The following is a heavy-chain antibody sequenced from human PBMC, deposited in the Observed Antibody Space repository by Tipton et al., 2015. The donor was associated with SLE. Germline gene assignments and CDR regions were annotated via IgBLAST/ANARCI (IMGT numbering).Heavy chain of an antibody. CDR1: GGSINSDTYY. J-gene: IGHJ4*02. D-gene: IGHD1-26*01. CDR2: IFTSGSA. V-gene: IGHV4-61*02. Sequence: TLSLTCTVSGGSINSDTYYWNWIRQPAGKGLEWIGRIFTSGSATYNPSLKSRVTISLDTSKNQFSLKLTSVTAADTAVYFCAGGNYPPPTFDYWGQGSLVTVSS. CDR3: AGGNYPPPTFDY.